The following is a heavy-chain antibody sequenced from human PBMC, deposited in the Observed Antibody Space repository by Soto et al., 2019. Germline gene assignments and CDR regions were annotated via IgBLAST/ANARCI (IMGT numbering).Heavy chain of an antibody. D-gene: IGHD3-22*01. Sequence: KPSETLSLTCTVSGGSISSYYWSWIRQPPGKGLEWVGYIYYSGSTNYNPSLKSRVTISVDTSKNQFSLKLSSVTAADTAVYYCARGMILDYYDSSGYLDAFDIWGQGTMVIVSS. CDR2: IYYSGST. V-gene: IGHV4-59*01. J-gene: IGHJ3*02. CDR1: GGSISSYY. CDR3: ARGMILDYYDSSGYLDAFDI.